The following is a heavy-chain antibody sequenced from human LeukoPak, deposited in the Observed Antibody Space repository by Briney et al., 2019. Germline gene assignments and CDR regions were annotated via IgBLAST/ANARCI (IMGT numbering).Heavy chain of an antibody. CDR1: GYTFTKFG. Sequence: GASVKVSCKASGYTFTKFGISWVRQAPGQGLEWMGWISPYNGETNYAQNLQGRVSMTTDTSTTTVHMELRSLRSDDTAVYFCARNLGGNRDYWGQGTLVTVSS. D-gene: IGHD4-23*01. CDR2: ISPYNGET. J-gene: IGHJ4*02. V-gene: IGHV1-18*01. CDR3: ARNLGGNRDY.